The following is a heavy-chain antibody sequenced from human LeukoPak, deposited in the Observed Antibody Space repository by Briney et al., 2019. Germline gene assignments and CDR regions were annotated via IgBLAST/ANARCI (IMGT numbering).Heavy chain of an antibody. D-gene: IGHD2-2*01. CDR3: ARRDCSSTSCHYNWFDP. J-gene: IGHJ5*02. CDR1: GYSFTSYW. Sequence: GESLRISCKGSGYSFTSYWISWVRQMPGKGLEWMGRIDPSDSYTNYSPSFQGHVTISADKSISTAYLQWSSLKASDTAMYYCARRDCSSTSCHYNWFDPWGQGTLVTVSS. V-gene: IGHV5-10-1*01. CDR2: IDPSDSYT.